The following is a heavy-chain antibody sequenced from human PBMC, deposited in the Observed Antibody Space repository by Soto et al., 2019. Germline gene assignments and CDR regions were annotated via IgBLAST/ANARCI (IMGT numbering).Heavy chain of an antibody. CDR3: ARIGRVSNGGYLDY. CDR2: IYYTGNT. Sequence: ASETLSLTCTVSGGSISSGVNYWSWIRQHPGEGLQWIGHIYYTGNTYYNPSLKSRVTISVDTSKNQFSLRLSSVTAADTAVHFCARIGRVSNGGYLDYWGQGTLGTVSS. D-gene: IGHD3-22*01. V-gene: IGHV4-31*03. CDR1: GGSISSGVNY. J-gene: IGHJ4*02.